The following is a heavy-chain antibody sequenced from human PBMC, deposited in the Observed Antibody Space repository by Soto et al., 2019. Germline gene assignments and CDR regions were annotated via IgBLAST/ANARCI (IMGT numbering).Heavy chain of an antibody. CDR2: VNPNNGDK. CDR1: GYTFSNYA. V-gene: IGHV1-8*01. CDR3: AKVSRKGSAIDFDY. J-gene: IGHJ4*02. D-gene: IGHD3-10*01. Sequence: QVQLVQSGAELKKPGASVKVSCKASGYTFSNYAMNWVRQATGQGPEWIGWVNPNNGDKGYAQKFQGRVTLTTDISTTTAYMELTSLRSEDTAIYYCAKVSRKGSAIDFDYWGQGTLITVSS.